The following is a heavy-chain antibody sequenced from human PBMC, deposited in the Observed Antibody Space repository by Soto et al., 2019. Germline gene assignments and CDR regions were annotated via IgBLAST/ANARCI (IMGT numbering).Heavy chain of an antibody. CDR3: ARGGVALYYYYYYGMDV. D-gene: IGHD3-16*01. J-gene: IGHJ6*02. Sequence: QVQLQESGPGLVKPSQTLSLTCTVSGGSISSGDYYWSWIHQPPGKGLEWIGYIYYSGSTYYNPSLKRRVTISVDPSKNQFSLKLGSVTAADTAVYYGARGGVALYYYYYYGMDVWGQGTTVTVSS. CDR2: IYYSGST. CDR1: GGSISSGDYY. V-gene: IGHV4-30-4*01.